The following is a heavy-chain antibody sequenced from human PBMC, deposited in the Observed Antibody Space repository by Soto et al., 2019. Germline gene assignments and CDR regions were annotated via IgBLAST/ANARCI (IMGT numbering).Heavy chain of an antibody. CDR1: GCTFSSYA. CDR2: IIPIFGTA. J-gene: IGHJ6*04. CDR3: AGGRIGIAAARYGMDV. Sequence: SVKVSCKASGCTFSSYAISWVRQAPGQGLEWMGGIIPIFGTANYAQKFQGRVTITADESTSTAYMELSSLRSEDTAVYYCAGGRIGIAAARYGMDVWGKGTTVTVSS. V-gene: IGHV1-69*13. D-gene: IGHD6-13*01.